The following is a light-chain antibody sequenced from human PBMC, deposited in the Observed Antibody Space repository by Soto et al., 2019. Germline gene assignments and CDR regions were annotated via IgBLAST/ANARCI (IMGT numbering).Light chain of an antibody. V-gene: IGKV3-15*01. CDR3: QQYNDWHPLT. Sequence: EIVMTQSPATLSVSPGERVTLSCGASQSIGTNVAWYQQKPGQAPRLLFYGAYNRATGIPARFSGSGSGTEFTLTVSSLQSEDFALYFWQQYNDWHPLTFGGGTKVEIK. CDR1: QSIGTN. CDR2: GAY. J-gene: IGKJ4*01.